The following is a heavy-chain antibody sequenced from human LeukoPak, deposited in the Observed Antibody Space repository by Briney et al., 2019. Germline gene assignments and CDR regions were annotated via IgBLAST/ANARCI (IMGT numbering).Heavy chain of an antibody. CDR1: GFTFSSYE. CDR2: VIRSSSTI. V-gene: IGHV3-48*03. J-gene: IGHJ4*02. D-gene: IGHD6-13*01. CDR3: ARGLRSSPKSPFGY. Sequence: GGSLRLSCAASGFTFSSYEMNWVRQAPGKGLEWVSYVIRSSSTIYYADSVKGRFTISRDNAKNSLYLQMNSLRAADTAVYYCARGLRSSPKSPFGYWGQGTLVTVSS.